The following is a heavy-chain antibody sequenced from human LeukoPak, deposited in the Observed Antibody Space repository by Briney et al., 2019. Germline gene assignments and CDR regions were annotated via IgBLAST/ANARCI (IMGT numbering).Heavy chain of an antibody. J-gene: IGHJ6*03. CDR1: GFTFSSYS. Sequence: GGSLRLSCAASGFTFSSYSMNWVRQAPGKGLEGVSYISSSSSTIYYADSVKGRFTISRDNAKNSLYLQMNSLRAEDTAVYYCARRGRFVYYYYMDVWGKGTTVTVSS. CDR3: ARRGRFVYYYYMDV. V-gene: IGHV3-48*01. D-gene: IGHD3-16*01. CDR2: ISSSSSTI.